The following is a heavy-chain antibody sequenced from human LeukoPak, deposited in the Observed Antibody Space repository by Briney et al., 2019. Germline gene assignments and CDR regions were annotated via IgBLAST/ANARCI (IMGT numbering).Heavy chain of an antibody. CDR1: GFTFSSYW. J-gene: IGHJ4*02. V-gene: IGHV3-74*01. CDR2: INCDGSST. CDR3: ARDNWNDADGDY. Sequence: HPGGSLRLSCAASGFTFSSYWMHWVRQAPGKGLVWVSRINCDGSSTSYADSVKGRFTISRDNAKNTLYLQMNSLRAEDTAVYYCARDNWNDADGDYWGQGTLVTVSS. D-gene: IGHD1-20*01.